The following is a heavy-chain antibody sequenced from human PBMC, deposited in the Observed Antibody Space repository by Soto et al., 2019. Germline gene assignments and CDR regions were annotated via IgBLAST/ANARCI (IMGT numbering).Heavy chain of an antibody. CDR1: GFTFSTYT. D-gene: IGHD3-9*01. CDR3: VKDRQPDGIWTLDL. Sequence: GGSLRLSCAASGFTFSTYTMNWVRQAPGKGLEWVAGIFPGGSTYYANSVEGRFTISRDHSQSSVFLQMSSLRDEDTAVYYCVKDRQPDGIWTLDLWGQGTLVTVSS. V-gene: IGHV3-23*03. J-gene: IGHJ5*02. CDR2: IFPGGST.